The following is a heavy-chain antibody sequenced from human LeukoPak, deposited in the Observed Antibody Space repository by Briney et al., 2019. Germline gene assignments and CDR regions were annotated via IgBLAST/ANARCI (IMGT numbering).Heavy chain of an antibody. D-gene: IGHD6-6*01. Sequence: PGRSLRLSCAASGFTFSSYAMHWVRQAPGKGLEWVAFIRYDGSNKYYADSVKGRFTISRDNSKNTLYLQMNSLRAEDTAVYYCAKDGPGRGPIAAGVGLDYWGQGTLVTVSS. J-gene: IGHJ4*02. CDR3: AKDGPGRGPIAAGVGLDY. V-gene: IGHV3-30*02. CDR2: IRYDGSNK. CDR1: GFTFSSYA.